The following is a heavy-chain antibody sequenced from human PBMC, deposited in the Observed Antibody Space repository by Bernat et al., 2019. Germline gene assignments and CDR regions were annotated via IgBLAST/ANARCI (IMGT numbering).Heavy chain of an antibody. CDR2: IIPIFGTA. D-gene: IGHD2-15*01. J-gene: IGHJ6*03. Sequence: QVQLVQSGAEVKKPGSSVKVSCKASGGTFSSYAISWVRQAPGQGLEWMGGIIPIFGTANYAQKFQGRVRITADESTSTAYMELSSQRSEDTAVYYCARGHGDCSGGSCYSRDYYYYMDVWGKGTPVTVSS. CDR1: GGTFSSYA. CDR3: ARGHGDCSGGSCYSRDYYYYMDV. V-gene: IGHV1-69*01.